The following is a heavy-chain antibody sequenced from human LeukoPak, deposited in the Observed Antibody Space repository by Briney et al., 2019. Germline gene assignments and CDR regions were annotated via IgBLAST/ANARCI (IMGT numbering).Heavy chain of an antibody. Sequence: SETLSLTCTVSGGSISSYYWSWIRQPAGKGLEWIGRIYTSGSTNYNPSLESRVTMSVDTSKNQFSLKLRSVTAADTAVYYCARGPVSGYSYGYFDYWGQGTLVTVSS. CDR3: ARGPVSGYSYGYFDY. V-gene: IGHV4-4*07. CDR1: GGSISSYY. CDR2: IYTSGST. D-gene: IGHD5-18*01. J-gene: IGHJ4*02.